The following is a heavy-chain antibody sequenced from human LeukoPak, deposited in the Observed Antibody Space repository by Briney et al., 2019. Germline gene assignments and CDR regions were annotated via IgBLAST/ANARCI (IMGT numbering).Heavy chain of an antibody. CDR2: IWHDGTNK. V-gene: IGHV3-33*01. Sequence: GGSLRLSCAASGFSFTSYGMHWVRQAPGKGLEWVAVIWHDGTNKYYADSVKGRFTISRDTSNNMLYLQMNSLRAEDTAVYYCARVSESGNSDYWGQGTLVTVSS. D-gene: IGHD4-23*01. CDR1: GFSFTSYG. J-gene: IGHJ4*02. CDR3: ARVSESGNSDY.